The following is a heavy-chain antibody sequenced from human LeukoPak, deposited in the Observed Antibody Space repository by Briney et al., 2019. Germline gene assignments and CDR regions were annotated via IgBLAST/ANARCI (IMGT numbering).Heavy chain of an antibody. CDR2: IYHSGST. CDR3: ASWGQWLPREHFQH. V-gene: IGHV4-38-2*01. Sequence: SETLSLTCAVSGYSISSGYYWGWIRQPPGKGLEWIGSIYHSGSTYYNPSLKSRVTISVDTSKNQFSLKLSSVTAADTAVYYCASWGQWLPREHFQHWGQGTLVTVSS. CDR1: GYSISSGYY. J-gene: IGHJ1*01. D-gene: IGHD6-19*01.